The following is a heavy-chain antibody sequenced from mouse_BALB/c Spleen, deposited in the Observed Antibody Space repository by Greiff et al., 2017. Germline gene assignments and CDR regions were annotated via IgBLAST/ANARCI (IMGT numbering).Heavy chain of an antibody. V-gene: IGHV3-2*02. Sequence: EVQLVESGPGLVKPSQSLSLTCTVTGYSITSDYAWNWIRQFPGNKLEWMGYISYSGSTSYNPSLKSRISITRDTSKNQFFLQLNSVTTEDTATYYCARNPFFYYAMDYWGQGTSVTVSS. CDR1: GYSITSDYA. CDR3: ARNPFFYYAMDY. CDR2: ISYSGST. J-gene: IGHJ4*01.